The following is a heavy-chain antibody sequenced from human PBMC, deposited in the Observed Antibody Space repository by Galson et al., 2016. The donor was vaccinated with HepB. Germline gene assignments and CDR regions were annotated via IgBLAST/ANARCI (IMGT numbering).Heavy chain of an antibody. Sequence: QSGAEVKKPGESLRISCKGSGYSFTSYWISWVRQMPGKGLEWMGRIDPSDSYTNYRPSFQGHVSISADKSISTAYLQWSSLKASDTAMYYCARLPNNYYDSSGYRSDAFDIWGQGTMVTVSS. CDR1: GYSFTSYW. J-gene: IGHJ3*02. CDR2: IDPSDSYT. V-gene: IGHV5-10-1*01. D-gene: IGHD3-22*01. CDR3: ARLPNNYYDSSGYRSDAFDI.